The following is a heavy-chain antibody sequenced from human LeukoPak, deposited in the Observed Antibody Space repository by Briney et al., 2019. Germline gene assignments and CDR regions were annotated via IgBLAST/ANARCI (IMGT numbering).Heavy chain of an antibody. D-gene: IGHD3-3*01. V-gene: IGHV3-48*02. CDR1: GFTVSSNF. CDR2: ISSSSSTI. J-gene: IGHJ4*02. Sequence: PGGSLRLSCAASGFTVSSNFMSWVRQAPGKGLEWVSYISSSSSTIYYADSVKGRFTISRDNAKNSLYLQMNSLRDEDTAVYYCARVAWDDFWSGYYSDYWGQGTLVTVSS. CDR3: ARVAWDDFWSGYYSDY.